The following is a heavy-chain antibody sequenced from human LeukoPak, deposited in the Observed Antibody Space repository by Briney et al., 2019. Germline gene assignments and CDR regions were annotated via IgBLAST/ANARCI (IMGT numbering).Heavy chain of an antibody. Sequence: ASVRVSCKASGYTFTAYHMHWVRQAPGQGGEWMGLINPNNGGTNYAQKFHGRVTMTMETSIRKDYIEPSRLRSDDTAVYYCPRDRDGSMADYYYYGMDVWGQGTTVTVSS. D-gene: IGHD2/OR15-2a*01. CDR2: INPNNGGT. V-gene: IGHV1-2*02. J-gene: IGHJ6*02. CDR3: PRDRDGSMADYYYYGMDV. CDR1: GYTFTAYH.